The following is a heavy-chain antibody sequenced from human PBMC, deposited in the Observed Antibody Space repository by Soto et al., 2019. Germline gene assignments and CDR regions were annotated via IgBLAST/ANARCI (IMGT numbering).Heavy chain of an antibody. CDR2: VYYTGTT. CDR3: ASLNLVVTAPNDY. J-gene: IGHJ4*02. D-gene: IGHD2-21*02. V-gene: IGHV4-59*08. CDR1: YASINNYH. Sequence: SETLSLTCTVSYASINNYHWTWIRQPPGKGLEWIAYVYYTGTTNFNPSLRSRVSISMDTSKNQFSLKLSSVTAADTAVYYCASLNLVVTAPNDYWGQGTLVTVSS.